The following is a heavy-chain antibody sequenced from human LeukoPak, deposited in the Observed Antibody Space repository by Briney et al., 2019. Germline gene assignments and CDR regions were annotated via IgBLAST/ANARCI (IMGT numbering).Heavy chain of an antibody. CDR2: ISWNSGTI. CDR1: RFTFDDYA. V-gene: IGHV3-9*01. CDR3: ARYYYDSSGAPSLDY. Sequence: GRSLRLSCAASRFTFDDYAMHWVRQAPGKGLEWVSGISWNSGTIGYADSVKGRFTISRDNAKSSLYLQMNSLRPEDTAVYYCARYYYDSSGAPSLDYWGQGTLVTVSS. J-gene: IGHJ4*02. D-gene: IGHD3-22*01.